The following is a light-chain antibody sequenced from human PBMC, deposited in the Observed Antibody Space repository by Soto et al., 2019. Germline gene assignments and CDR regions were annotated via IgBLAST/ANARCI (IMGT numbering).Light chain of an antibody. V-gene: IGKV1-13*02. CDR1: QGISSA. J-gene: IGKJ4*01. Sequence: AIQLTQSPSSLPASVGDRVIITCGASQGISSALGWDQQKPGEAPKLLIYDASNLESGVPSRFSGSGSGTDFTLTISSLQPEDFATYYCQQFDSYPLTFGGGTKVEIK. CDR2: DAS. CDR3: QQFDSYPLT.